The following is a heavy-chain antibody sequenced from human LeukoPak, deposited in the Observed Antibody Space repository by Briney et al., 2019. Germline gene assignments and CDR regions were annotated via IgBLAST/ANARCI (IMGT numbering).Heavy chain of an antibody. CDR2: ISGNGGST. CDR1: GFTFSDYY. CDR3: AKGGGLRSSAFDI. V-gene: IGHV3-23*01. D-gene: IGHD5-12*01. Sequence: GGSLRLSCAASGFTFSDYYMSWVRQAPGKGLEWVSTISGNGGSTYYADSVKGRFTISRDNSKSTLYLQMNSLRAEDTAVYYCAKGGGLRSSAFDIWGQGTMVTVSS. J-gene: IGHJ3*02.